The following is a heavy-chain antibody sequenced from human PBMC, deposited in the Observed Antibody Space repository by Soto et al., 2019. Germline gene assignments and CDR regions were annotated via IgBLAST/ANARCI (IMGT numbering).Heavy chain of an antibody. CDR1: GFTFSSYA. CDR3: ARRSSGWYFDY. CDR2: ISGSGDST. V-gene: IGHV3-23*01. J-gene: IGHJ4*02. Sequence: EVPLLESGGGLVQPGGSLRLSCAAPGFTFSSYAMNWVRQAPGKGLEWVSVISGSGDSTYYADSVKGRFTISRDNSKNTLYLQMSSLRAEDTAFYYCARRSSGWYFDYWGQGTLVTVSS. D-gene: IGHD6-19*01.